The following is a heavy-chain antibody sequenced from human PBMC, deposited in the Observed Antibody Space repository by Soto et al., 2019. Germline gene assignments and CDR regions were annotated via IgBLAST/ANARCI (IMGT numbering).Heavy chain of an antibody. CDR1: RFTFSSHA. CDR2: ISSDGSNK. Sequence: QVQLVESGGRVVQPGRSLRLSCAVSRFTFSSHAMYWVRQAPGKGLEWVALISSDGSNKYYADSVKGRFTTSRDNSKNTMYLQMNSLRVEDTAVYYCARDDEGGSDCDLGYWGQGALVTVSS. D-gene: IGHD1-26*01. J-gene: IGHJ4*02. CDR3: ARDDEGGSDCDLGY. V-gene: IGHV3-30-3*01.